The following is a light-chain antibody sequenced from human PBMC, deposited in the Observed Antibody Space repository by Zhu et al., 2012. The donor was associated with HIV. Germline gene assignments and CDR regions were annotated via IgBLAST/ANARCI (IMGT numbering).Light chain of an antibody. Sequence: IVLTQSPGTLSLSPGDRATLACRASQSISSNYLIWYQQKPGQAPRPLIYGASDRASGVPDRFSGSGSGTDFTLSISRLEPEDFAVYYCHQYDNSWTFGQGTKVEIK. J-gene: IGKJ1*01. CDR1: QSISSNY. V-gene: IGKV3-20*01. CDR2: GAS. CDR3: HQYDNSWT.